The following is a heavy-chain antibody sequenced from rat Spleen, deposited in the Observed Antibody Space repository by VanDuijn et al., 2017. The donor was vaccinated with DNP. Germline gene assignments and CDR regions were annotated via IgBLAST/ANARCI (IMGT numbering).Heavy chain of an antibody. CDR1: GFTFSNYW. J-gene: IGHJ3*01. CDR2: ITSSGGSI. D-gene: IGHD1-2*01. V-gene: IGHV5-31*01. CDR3: AARYSSSWFAY. Sequence: EVQLVESGGGLVQPGRSLKLSCEASGFTFSNYWMTWIRQVPGRGLEWVASITSSGGSIYYPDSVKGRFTISRDDAKNTLYLQMNSLRSEDTATYYCAARYSSSWFAYWGQGTLVTVSS.